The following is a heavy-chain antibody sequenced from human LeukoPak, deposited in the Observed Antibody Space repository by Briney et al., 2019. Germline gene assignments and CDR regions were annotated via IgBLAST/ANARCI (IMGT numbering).Heavy chain of an antibody. Sequence: SETLSLTCAVSGGSISSSNWWSWVRQPPGKGLEWIGEIYHSGSTNYNPSLKSRVTISVDRSKNQFSLKLSSVTAADTAVYYCARARHDILTGYLNWFDPWGQGTLVTVSS. CDR3: ARARHDILTGYLNWFDP. CDR1: GGSISSSNW. J-gene: IGHJ5*02. V-gene: IGHV4-4*02. D-gene: IGHD3-9*01. CDR2: IYHSGST.